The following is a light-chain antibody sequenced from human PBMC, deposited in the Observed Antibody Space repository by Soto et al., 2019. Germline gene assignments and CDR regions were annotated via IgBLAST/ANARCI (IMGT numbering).Light chain of an antibody. Sequence: EIVMTQSPATLSVSPGEGATLSCRASQNIRNNVAWYQQKPGQAPRLLIYGASTRATGIPARFSGSGSGTEFTLTISSLQSEDFAVYYCQQYHNWPPLTFGGGTKVDI. CDR1: QNIRNN. V-gene: IGKV3-15*01. CDR3: QQYHNWPPLT. J-gene: IGKJ4*01. CDR2: GAS.